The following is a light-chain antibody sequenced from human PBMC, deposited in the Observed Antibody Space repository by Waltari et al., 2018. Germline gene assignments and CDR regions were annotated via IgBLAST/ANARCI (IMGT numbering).Light chain of an antibody. V-gene: IGLV3-21*01. Sequence: SYVLTQPPSVAVAPGETARVTCGGNKIESKSVHWYQQKPGQAPVLVISYDSDRPSGIPEGFTGSNSGETATLTISRVEAEDEADYYCQVWDANTDPGVFGTGTEVTVL. CDR3: QVWDANTDPGV. CDR1: KIESKS. CDR2: YDS. J-gene: IGLJ1*01.